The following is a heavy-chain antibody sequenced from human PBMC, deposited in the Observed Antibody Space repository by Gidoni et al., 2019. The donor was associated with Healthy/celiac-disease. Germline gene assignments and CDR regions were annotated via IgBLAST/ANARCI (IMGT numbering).Heavy chain of an antibody. CDR3: ARGSGYYYRNFDY. CDR2: IWYDGSNK. D-gene: IGHD3-22*01. CDR1: GFTFSSYG. Sequence: QVQLVESGGGVVQPGRSLRLSCAASGFTFSSYGMHWVRQAPGKGLEWVAVIWYDGSNKYYADSVKGRFTISRDNSKNTLYLQMNSLRAEDTAVYYCARGSGYYYRNFDYWGQGTLVTVSS. V-gene: IGHV3-33*01. J-gene: IGHJ4*02.